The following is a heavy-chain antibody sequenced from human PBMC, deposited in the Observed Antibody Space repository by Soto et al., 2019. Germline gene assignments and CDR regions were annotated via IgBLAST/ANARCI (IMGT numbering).Heavy chain of an antibody. CDR2: ISGSGGST. V-gene: IGHV3-23*01. Sequence: EVQLLESGGGLVQPGGSLRLSCAASGFTFSSYAMNWVRQAPGKGLEWVSGISGSGGSTYYADAVKVRFTISRDNSKNTRYLHMNSRRAEDTAVYDCAKRTVGWYFDLWGRGTLVTVSS. D-gene: IGHD4-17*01. J-gene: IGHJ2*01. CDR3: AKRTVGWYFDL. CDR1: GFTFSSYA.